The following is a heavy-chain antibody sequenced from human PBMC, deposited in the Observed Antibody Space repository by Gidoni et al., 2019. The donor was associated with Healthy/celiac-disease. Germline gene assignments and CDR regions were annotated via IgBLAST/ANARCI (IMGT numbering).Heavy chain of an antibody. Sequence: QVQLVQSGAEVKKPGSSVKVSCKASGGTFSSYTISWVRQAPGQGLEWMGRIIPILGIANYAQKFQGRVTITADKSTSTAYMELSSLRSEDTAVYYCASEDDQYSSSSPYYYYMDVWGKGTTVTVSS. CDR3: ASEDDQYSSSSPYYYYMDV. D-gene: IGHD6-6*01. CDR2: IIPILGIA. J-gene: IGHJ6*03. V-gene: IGHV1-69*02. CDR1: GGTFSSYT.